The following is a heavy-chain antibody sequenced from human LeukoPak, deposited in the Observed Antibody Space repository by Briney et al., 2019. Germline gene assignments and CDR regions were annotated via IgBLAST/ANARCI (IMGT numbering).Heavy chain of an antibody. CDR2: VHRSGDT. D-gene: IGHD3/OR15-3a*01. CDR1: GGSISSYY. J-gene: IGHJ6*02. CDR3: ARDDLEYSVHYGMDV. V-gene: IGHV4-4*07. Sequence: SETLSLTCSVSGGSISSYYWSWIRQPAGKGLEWIGRVHRSGDTNYNPSLKSRLTMSVETSKNQISLRLRSVSAADTAVYYCARDDLEYSVHYGMDVWGQGTTVTVSS.